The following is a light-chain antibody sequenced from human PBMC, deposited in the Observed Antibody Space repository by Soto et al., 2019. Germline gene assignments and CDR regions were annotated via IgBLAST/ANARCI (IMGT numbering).Light chain of an antibody. CDR2: DTS. CDR1: QSVSSL. CDR3: QQYNIWPYT. Sequence: IVLTQSPATLSVSPGERATLSCRASQSVSSLLAWYQQKPRQAPRLLIYDTSTRATGIPAGFSGSGSGTDFTLTISSLQSEDFAIYYGQQYNIWPYTFGQGTKLEIK. V-gene: IGKV3-15*01. J-gene: IGKJ2*01.